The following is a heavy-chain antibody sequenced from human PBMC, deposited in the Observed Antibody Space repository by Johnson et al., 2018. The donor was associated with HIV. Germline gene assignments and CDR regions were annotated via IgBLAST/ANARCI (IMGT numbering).Heavy chain of an antibody. J-gene: IGHJ3*02. D-gene: IGHD5-12*01. CDR1: RFTFRSYA. V-gene: IGHV3-30*04. CDR2: ISYDGSNK. Sequence: QVQLVESGGGLVQPGGSLRLSCTASRFTFRSYAMHWVRQAPGKGLEWVAVISYDGSNKYYADSVKGRFTISRNNSKNTSYLQMNSLRAGDTAVYYCARGGYDAFDIWGQGTMVTVSS. CDR3: ARGGYDAFDI.